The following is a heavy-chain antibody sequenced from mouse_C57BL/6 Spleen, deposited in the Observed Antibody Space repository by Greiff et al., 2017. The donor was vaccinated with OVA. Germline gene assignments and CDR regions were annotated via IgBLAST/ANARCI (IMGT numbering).Heavy chain of an antibody. Sequence: VQLKESGGGLVKPGGSLKLSCAASGFTFSSYAMSWVRQTPEKRLEWVATISDGGSYTYYPDNVKGRFTISRDNAKNKLYMQMSDLKSVDTAMDYCARGYDLYYAMDVWGQGTSVTVSS. V-gene: IGHV5-4*01. J-gene: IGHJ4*01. CDR3: ARGYDLYYAMDV. CDR1: GFTFSSYA. D-gene: IGHD2-3*01. CDR2: ISDGGSYT.